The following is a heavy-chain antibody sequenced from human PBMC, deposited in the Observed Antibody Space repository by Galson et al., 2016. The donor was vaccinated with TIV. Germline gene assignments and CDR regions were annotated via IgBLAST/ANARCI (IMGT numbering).Heavy chain of an antibody. CDR2: IIPIVGVA. V-gene: IGHV1-69*02. CDR3: AKVVDFKGYMDV. CDR1: GGTFSTST. J-gene: IGHJ6*03. Sequence: SVKVSCKASGGTFSTSTINWVRQAPGQGLEWMGRIIPIVGVAVYAQKFRGRVTITADKSTSTAHMELSSLRSEDTAIYYCAKVVDFKGYMDVWGDGTTVTVSS. D-gene: IGHD3-3*01.